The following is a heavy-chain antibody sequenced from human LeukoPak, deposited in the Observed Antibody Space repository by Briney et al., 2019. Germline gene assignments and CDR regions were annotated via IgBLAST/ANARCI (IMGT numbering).Heavy chain of an antibody. CDR1: GFTFSSYA. D-gene: IGHD3-22*01. V-gene: IGHV3-64*01. Sequence: QPGGSLRLSCAASGFTFSSYAMQWVRQAPGKGVEYVSTINSNGGSTFYANSVKGRFTISRDNSKNTLYLQMGSLRAEDMAVYYCARDQTLYYYDSSGYYYTPMGLDYWGQGALVTVSS. CDR2: INSNGGST. J-gene: IGHJ4*02. CDR3: ARDQTLYYYDSSGYYYTPMGLDY.